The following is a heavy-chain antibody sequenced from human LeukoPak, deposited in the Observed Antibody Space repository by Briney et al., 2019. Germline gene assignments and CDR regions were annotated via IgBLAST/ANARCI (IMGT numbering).Heavy chain of an antibody. CDR2: IRDKANSYTT. V-gene: IGHV3-72*01. CDR3: VQEGPRGLAFDI. CDR1: GFTFSDHY. Sequence: LPGGSLRLSCVASGFTFSDHYMDWVRQAPGKGLEWVGRIRDKANSYTTEYAASVKGRYTVSRDDSKSSLFLQMNSLRAEDTAVYYCVQEGPRGLAFDIWGQGTKVTVSS. J-gene: IGHJ3*02.